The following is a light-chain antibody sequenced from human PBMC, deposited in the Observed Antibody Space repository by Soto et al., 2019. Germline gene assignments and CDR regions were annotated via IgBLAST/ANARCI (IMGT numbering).Light chain of an antibody. CDR2: LTS. J-gene: IGKJ1*01. V-gene: IGKV1-12*01. CDR1: QGISNY. CDR3: QQYNDWPPWT. Sequence: DIQMTQSPSSVSASVGDRVTITCRASQGISNYLAWYQQKPGKAPKLLIYLTSSLQSGVPSRFSGSGSGTDFTLIISSLQPEDFAVYYCQQYNDWPPWTFGQGTKVEIK.